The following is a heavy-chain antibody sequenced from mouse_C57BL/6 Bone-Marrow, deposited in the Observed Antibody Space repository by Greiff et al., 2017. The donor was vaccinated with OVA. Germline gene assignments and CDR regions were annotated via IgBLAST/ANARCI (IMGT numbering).Heavy chain of an antibody. CDR2: IDPEDGAT. J-gene: IGHJ1*03. Sequence: VQLKESGAELVKPGASVKLSCTASGFNIKDYYMHWVKQRTEQGLEWIGRIDPEDGATKYAPKFQGKATITADTSSNKAYLQLSSLTSEDTAVYYCARGITTVVADWYFDVWGTGTTVTVSS. CDR1: GFNIKDYY. D-gene: IGHD1-1*01. CDR3: ARGITTVVADWYFDV. V-gene: IGHV14-2*01.